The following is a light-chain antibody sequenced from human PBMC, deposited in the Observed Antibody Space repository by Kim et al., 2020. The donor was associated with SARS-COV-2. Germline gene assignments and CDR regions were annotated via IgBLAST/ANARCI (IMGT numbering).Light chain of an antibody. J-gene: IGLJ1*01. V-gene: IGLV1-40*01. CDR2: GNN. CDR3: QSYDSSLSAYV. CDR1: RSNIGAGYD. Sequence: QRVTISWTGRRSNIGAGYDVHWYQQLPGAAPKLLIYGNNNRPSGVPDRLSASKSGTSASLAITGLQAEDEADYYCQSYDSSLSAYVFGTGTKVTVL.